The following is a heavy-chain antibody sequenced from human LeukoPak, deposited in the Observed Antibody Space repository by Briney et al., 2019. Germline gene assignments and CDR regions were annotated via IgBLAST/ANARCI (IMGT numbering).Heavy chain of an antibody. Sequence: ASVKVSCKASGYTFTGYYMHWVRQAPGQGLEWMGWINPNSCGTNYAQKFQGRVTMTRDTSISTAYMELSRLRSDDTAVYYCASGRLYGSGSYHSFDYWGQGTLVTVSS. D-gene: IGHD3-10*01. V-gene: IGHV1-2*02. J-gene: IGHJ4*02. CDR3: ASGRLYGSGSYHSFDY. CDR1: GYTFTGYY. CDR2: INPNSCGT.